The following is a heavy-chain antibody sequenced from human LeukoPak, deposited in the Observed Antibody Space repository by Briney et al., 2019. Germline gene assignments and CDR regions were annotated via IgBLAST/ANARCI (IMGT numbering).Heavy chain of an antibody. D-gene: IGHD3-16*01. V-gene: IGHV4-59*01. CDR2: VYYSGST. CDR3: ARVLDLSKRGLDACDI. J-gene: IGHJ3*02. Sequence: PSETLSLTCTVSGGSISSYYWSWIRQPPGKGLEWIGYVYYSGSTNYNPSLKTRVTISVDTSKKQFSLKLSSATAADTAVYYCARVLDLSKRGLDACDIWGQGTMVTVSS. CDR1: GGSISSYY.